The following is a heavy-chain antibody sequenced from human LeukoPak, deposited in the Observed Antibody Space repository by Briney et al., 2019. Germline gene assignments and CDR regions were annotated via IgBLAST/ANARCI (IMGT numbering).Heavy chain of an antibody. J-gene: IGHJ4*02. CDR2: FDPEDGET. CDR3: ATAYYYDSSGYPFDY. D-gene: IGHD3-22*01. Sequence: ASVKVSCKVSGYTLTELSMHWVRQAPGEGLEWMGGFDPEDGETIYAQKFQGRVTMTEDTSTDTAYMELSSLRSEDTAVYYCATAYYYDSSGYPFDYWGQGTLVTVSS. CDR1: GYTLTELS. V-gene: IGHV1-24*01.